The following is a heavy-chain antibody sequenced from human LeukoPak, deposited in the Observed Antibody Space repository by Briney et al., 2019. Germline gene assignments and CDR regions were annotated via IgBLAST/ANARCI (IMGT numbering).Heavy chain of an antibody. CDR2: INLSGGST. V-gene: IGHV1-46*01. D-gene: IGHD6-19*01. CDR3: ARGGRERYSSGWTDAFDI. Sequence: ASVKVCCKASGYTFTSSYMHWVRQAPGQGLEWMGIINLSGGSTSYAQKFQGRVTMTRDTSTSTVYMELSSLSSEDTAVYYCARGGRERYSSGWTDAFDIWGQGTMVTVSS. CDR1: GYTFTSSY. J-gene: IGHJ3*02.